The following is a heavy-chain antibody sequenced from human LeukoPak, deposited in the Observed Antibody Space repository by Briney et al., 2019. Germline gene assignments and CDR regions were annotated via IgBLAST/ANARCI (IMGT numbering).Heavy chain of an antibody. D-gene: IGHD3-22*01. CDR2: IYPGDSDT. CDR1: GYRFTSYW. J-gene: IGHJ3*02. V-gene: IGHV5-51*01. CDR3: ARGSADYYDSSGYYYAAFDI. Sequence: GESLKISCKGSGYRFTSYWIGWVRQMPGKGLEWMGIIYPGDSDTRYSPSFQGQVTISADKSISTAYLQWSSLKASDTAMYYCARGSADYYDSSGYYYAAFDIWGQGTMVTVSS.